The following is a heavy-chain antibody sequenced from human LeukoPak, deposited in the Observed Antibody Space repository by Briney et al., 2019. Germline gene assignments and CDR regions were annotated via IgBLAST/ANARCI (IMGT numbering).Heavy chain of an antibody. CDR2: ISYDGSNK. CDR3: AKGRRYCSGGSCYYFDY. Sequence: PGRSLRLSCAASGFAFSSYGMHWVRQAPGKGLEWVAVISYDGSNKYYADSVKGRFTISRDNSRNTAYLQMNSLRAEDTAVYYCAKGRRYCSGGSCYYFDYWGQGTLVTVSS. D-gene: IGHD2-15*01. CDR1: GFAFSSYG. J-gene: IGHJ4*02. V-gene: IGHV3-30*18.